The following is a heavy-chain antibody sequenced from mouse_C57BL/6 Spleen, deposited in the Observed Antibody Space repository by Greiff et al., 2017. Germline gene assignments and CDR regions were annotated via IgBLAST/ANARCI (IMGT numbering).Heavy chain of an antibody. CDR1: GYSFTGYY. CDR2: INPSTGGT. J-gene: IGHJ3*01. Sequence: VQLKQSGPELVKPGASVKISCKASGYSFTGYYMNWVKQSPEKSLEWIGEINPSTGGTTYNQKFKAKATLTVDKSSSTAYMQLKSLTSEDSAVYYCARYDYDAAWFAYWGQGTLVTVSA. V-gene: IGHV1-42*01. CDR3: ARYDYDAAWFAY. D-gene: IGHD2-4*01.